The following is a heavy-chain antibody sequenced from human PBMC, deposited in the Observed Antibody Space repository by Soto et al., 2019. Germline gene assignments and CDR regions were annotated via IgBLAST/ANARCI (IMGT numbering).Heavy chain of an antibody. CDR3: AKENYDSSGYYFHYFDY. D-gene: IGHD3-22*01. Sequence: PGGSLRLSCAASGFTFSSYAMSWVRQAPGKGLEWVSAISGSGGSTYYADSVKGRFTISRDNSKNTLYLQMNSLRAEDTAVYYCAKENYDSSGYYFHYFDYWGQGTLVTVSS. J-gene: IGHJ4*02. V-gene: IGHV3-23*01. CDR2: ISGSGGST. CDR1: GFTFSSYA.